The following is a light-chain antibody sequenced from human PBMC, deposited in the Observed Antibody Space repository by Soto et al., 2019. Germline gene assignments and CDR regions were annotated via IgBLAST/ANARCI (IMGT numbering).Light chain of an antibody. CDR3: QQYHIRPYT. CDR1: QSVSVNS. Sequence: EIVLTQSPGTLSLSPGERATLSCRASQSVSVNSLAWYQQKGGQAPRLLIYAASTRATGVPDRFSGSGSGADFTLSISRLEPEDFAVYYCQQYHIRPYTFGQGTKVDIK. CDR2: AAS. J-gene: IGKJ2*01. V-gene: IGKV3-20*01.